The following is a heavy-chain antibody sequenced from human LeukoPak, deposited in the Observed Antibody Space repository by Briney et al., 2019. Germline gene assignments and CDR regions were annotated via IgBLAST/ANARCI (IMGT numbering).Heavy chain of an antibody. CDR3: VYCGGDCYGATGAFDI. J-gene: IGHJ3*02. D-gene: IGHD2-21*02. Sequence: GGSLRLSCAASGFTFSSYAMSWVRQAPGKGLEWVSLIHRDSRTYYADSVKGRFTVSRDSSKNTLYLQMDSLRAEDTAVYYCVYCGGDCYGATGAFDIWGQGTMVTVS. V-gene: IGHV3-23*03. CDR2: IHRDSRT. CDR1: GFTFSSYA.